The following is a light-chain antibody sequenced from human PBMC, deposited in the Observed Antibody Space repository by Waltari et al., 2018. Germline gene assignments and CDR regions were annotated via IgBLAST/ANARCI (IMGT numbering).Light chain of an antibody. CDR1: QSISSSY. J-gene: IGKJ1*01. CDR2: AAS. CDR3: QQYGSSPTWT. V-gene: IGKV3-20*01. Sequence: EIVLTQSPGTLSLSPGERATLSCRASQSISSSYLAWYQQRPGQAPRFLIYAASSRATGIPDRFSGSGSGTDFTLTISRLEPEDFAVYYCQQYGSSPTWTFGQGTKVEIK.